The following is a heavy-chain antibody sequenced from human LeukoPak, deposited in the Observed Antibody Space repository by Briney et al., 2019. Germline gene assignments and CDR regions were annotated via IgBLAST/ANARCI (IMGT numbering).Heavy chain of an antibody. CDR3: ARGRSGYEFPYYYYMDV. CDR1: VCTFISYA. V-gene: IGHV1-69*06. J-gene: IGHJ6*03. D-gene: IGHD5-12*01. Sequence: GASLNVSCKASVCTFISYAISWVGQAPAQGLEWMGGIIPIVGTANYAQKFQGRVTITADKSTSTAYMELSSLRSEDTAVYYCARGRSGYEFPYYYYMDVWGKGTTVTISS. CDR2: IIPIVGTA.